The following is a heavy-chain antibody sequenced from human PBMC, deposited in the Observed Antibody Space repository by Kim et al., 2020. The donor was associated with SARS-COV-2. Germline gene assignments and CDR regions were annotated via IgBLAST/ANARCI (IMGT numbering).Heavy chain of an antibody. CDR1: GYTFTGYY. V-gene: IGHV1-2*06. Sequence: ASVKVSCRTSGYTFTGYYIHWVRQAPGQGLEWMGRINPNSGGTNYAQKFQGRVTMTRDTSISTAYLELSSLRSDDTAVYYCARGNSGTGTPRWYYMDVWAKGTTVTLSS. J-gene: IGHJ6*03. D-gene: IGHD1-1*01. CDR3: ARGNSGTGTPRWYYMDV. CDR2: INPNSGGT.